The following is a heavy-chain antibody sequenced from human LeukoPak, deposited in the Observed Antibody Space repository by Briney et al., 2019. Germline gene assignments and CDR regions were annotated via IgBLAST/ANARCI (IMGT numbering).Heavy chain of an antibody. V-gene: IGHV1-18*01. D-gene: IGHD5-18*01. CDR1: GYTFTSYG. J-gene: IGHJ4*02. Sequence: ASVKVSCKASGYTFTSYGISWVRQAPGQGLEWMGWISAYNGNTNYAQKLQGRVTMTTDTSTSTAYMELRSLRSDHTAVYYCARERDLHVDTALVYFDYWGQGTLVTVSS. CDR2: ISAYNGNT. CDR3: ARERDLHVDTALVYFDY.